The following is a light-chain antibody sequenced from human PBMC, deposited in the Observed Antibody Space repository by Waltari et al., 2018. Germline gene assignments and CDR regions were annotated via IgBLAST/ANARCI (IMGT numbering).Light chain of an antibody. Sequence: SYELTQPPSVSVSPGQPASITCSGDNLGDKYTCWYQQKPGQSPVLVIFQDIKRPSGIPERFSGSNSGNTATLTISGTQPMDEADYYCQAWDSSTVVFGGGTKLTVL. J-gene: IGLJ3*02. CDR1: NLGDKY. CDR2: QDI. V-gene: IGLV3-1*01. CDR3: QAWDSSTVV.